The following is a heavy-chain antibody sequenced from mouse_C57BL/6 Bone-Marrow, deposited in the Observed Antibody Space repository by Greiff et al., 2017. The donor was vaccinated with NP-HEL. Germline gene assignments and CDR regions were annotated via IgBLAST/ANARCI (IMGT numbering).Heavy chain of an antibody. CDR2: INPNYGTT. V-gene: IGHV1-39*01. J-gene: IGHJ4*01. CDR1: GYSFTDYN. Sequence: VQLQQSGPELVKPGASVKISCKASGYSFTDYNMNWVKQSNGKSLEWIGVINPNYGTTSYNQKFKGKATLTVDQSSSTSYMQLNSLTSEEAEVYYCAREKLTECFYAMEYWGQGTSVTVAS. D-gene: IGHD4-1*01. CDR3: AREKLTECFYAMEY.